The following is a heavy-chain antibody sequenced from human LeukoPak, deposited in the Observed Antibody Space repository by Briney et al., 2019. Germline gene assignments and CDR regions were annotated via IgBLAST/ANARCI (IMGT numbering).Heavy chain of an antibody. CDR3: ARGRGGNGFSHFDY. V-gene: IGHV3-30-3*01. Sequence: PGRSLRLSCAASGFTFSGFGMHWVRQAPGKGLEWVTFILNDGSTRYYADSVKGRFTISSDNSKNTLFLQMDSLRPEDTGVYYCARGRGGNGFSHFDYWGQGTLVTVSS. J-gene: IGHJ4*02. D-gene: IGHD4-23*01. CDR1: GFTFSGFG. CDR2: ILNDGSTR.